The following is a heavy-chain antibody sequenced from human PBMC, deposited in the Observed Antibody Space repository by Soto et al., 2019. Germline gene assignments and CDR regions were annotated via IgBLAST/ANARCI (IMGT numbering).Heavy chain of an antibody. V-gene: IGHV4-34*01. CDR2: ISPSGTT. J-gene: IGHJ4*02. CDR1: DGSFSNNY. D-gene: IGHD3-10*01. CDR3: AKSLWFGTQPEI. Sequence: PSETLSLTCGVYDGSFSNNYWTWFRQPPGKGLEWIGEISPSGTTKYIPPLKSRVTISLDTSKMHSSLKVTSVTAADTAVYYCAKSLWFGTQPEIWGQGTLVTVSS.